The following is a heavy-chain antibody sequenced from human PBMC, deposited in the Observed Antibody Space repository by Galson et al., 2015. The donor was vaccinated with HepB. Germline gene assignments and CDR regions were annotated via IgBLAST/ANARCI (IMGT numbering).Heavy chain of an antibody. CDR2: INPNSGGT. V-gene: IGHV1-2*02. Sequence: SVKVSCKASGYTFTGYYMHWVRQAPGQGLEWMGWINPNSGGTNYAQKFQGRVTMTRDTSISTAYMELSRLRSDDTAVYYCARGRRIAAARAYFQHWGQGTLVTVSS. J-gene: IGHJ1*01. CDR3: ARGRRIAAARAYFQH. D-gene: IGHD6-13*01. CDR1: GYTFTGYY.